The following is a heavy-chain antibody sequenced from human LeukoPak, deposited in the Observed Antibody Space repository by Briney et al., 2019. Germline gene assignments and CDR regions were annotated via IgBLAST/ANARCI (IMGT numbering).Heavy chain of an antibody. D-gene: IGHD6-13*01. CDR2: VSGSGAGT. CDR3: ARDSTGYSSSWPLDY. J-gene: IGHJ4*02. Sequence: GGSLRLSCAASGFTFSNYGMSWVRQAPGKGLEWVSVVSGSGAGTNYADSVKGRFTISRDNSKNTLYLQMNSLRAEDTAVYYCARDSTGYSSSWPLDYWGQGTLVTVPP. V-gene: IGHV3-23*01. CDR1: GFTFSNYG.